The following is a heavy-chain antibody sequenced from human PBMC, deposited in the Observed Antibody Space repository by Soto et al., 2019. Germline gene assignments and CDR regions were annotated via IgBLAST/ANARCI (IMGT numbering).Heavy chain of an antibody. V-gene: IGHV4-34*01. J-gene: IGHJ4*02. CDR3: ATRFYDSSGYYLFYFDS. D-gene: IGHD3-22*01. CDR2: INHSGST. CDR1: GGSFSFYY. Sequence: QVQLHQWGAGLLKPSETLSLTCAVSGGSFSFYYWSWIRQPPGKELEWIGEINHSGSTNYNSSLKSRVTLSVATAKNQCSLTLSSVTAAATAVYYCATRFYDSSGYYLFYFDSWGQGTLVTVSS.